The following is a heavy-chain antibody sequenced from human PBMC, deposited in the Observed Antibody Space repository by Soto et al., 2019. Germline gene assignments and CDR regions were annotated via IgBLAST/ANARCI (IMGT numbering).Heavy chain of an antibody. J-gene: IGHJ5*02. CDR1: GGTFSSYA. CDR3: ARDRHLYSSGNGAFDP. D-gene: IGHD6-19*01. V-gene: IGHV1-69*13. CDR2: IIPIFGTA. Sequence: ASVKVSCKASGGTFSSYAISWVRQAPGQGLEWVGGIIPIFGTANYAQKFQGRVTITADESTSTAYMELSSLRSEDTAVYYCARDRHLYSSGNGAFDPWGQGTLGTVSS.